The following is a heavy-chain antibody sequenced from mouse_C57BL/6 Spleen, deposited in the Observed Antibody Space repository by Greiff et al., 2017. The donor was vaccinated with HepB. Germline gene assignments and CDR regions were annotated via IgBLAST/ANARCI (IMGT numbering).Heavy chain of an antibody. CDR3: ASPIYYDYAWFAY. CDR2: ISYDGSN. V-gene: IGHV3-6*01. Sequence: EVQLQESGPGLVKPSQSLSLTCSVTGYSITSGYYWNWIRQFPGNKLEWMGYISYDGSNNYNPSLKNRISITRDTSKNQFFLKLNSVTTEDTATYYGASPIYYDYAWFAYWGQGTLVTVSA. J-gene: IGHJ3*01. D-gene: IGHD2-4*01. CDR1: GYSITSGYY.